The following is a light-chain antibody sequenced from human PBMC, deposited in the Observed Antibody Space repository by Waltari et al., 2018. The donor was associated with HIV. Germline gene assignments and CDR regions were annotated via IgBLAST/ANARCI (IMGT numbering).Light chain of an antibody. CDR2: GAS. CDR1: QTISSY. J-gene: IGKJ2*01. CDR3: QQSYSTPRT. V-gene: IGKV1-39*01. Sequence: DIQMTQSPSSLSASVGDRVTITCRASQTISSYLNWYQQKPGKAPMLLIYGASTLHSGVPSRFSGSESGTDFTLTISSLQPEDFATYYCQQSYSTPRTFGQGTKLEIK.